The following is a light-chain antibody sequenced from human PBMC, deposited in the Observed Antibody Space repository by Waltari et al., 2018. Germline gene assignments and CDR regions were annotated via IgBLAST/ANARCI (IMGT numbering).Light chain of an antibody. CDR1: QSVSSSS. J-gene: IGKJ1*01. CDR2: GAS. V-gene: IGKV3-20*01. Sequence: ELVLTQSPGTLSLSPGERATLSCRASQSVSSSSLAGYQQKPGQAPRLLIYGASSRATGIPDRFSGSGSGTDFTLTISRLEPEDFAVYYCQQYGSSPPRWTFGQGTKVEIK. CDR3: QQYGSSPPRWT.